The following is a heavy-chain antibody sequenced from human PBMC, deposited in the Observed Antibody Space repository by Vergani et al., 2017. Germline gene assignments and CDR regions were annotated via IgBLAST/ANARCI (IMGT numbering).Heavy chain of an antibody. J-gene: IGHJ5*02. D-gene: IGHD3-10*01. CDR2: INPSGGRT. CDR1: GYTFTSYY. CDR3: ERDRRLWLRGPIGDWFDP. V-gene: IGHV1-46*01. Sequence: QVQLVQSGAEVKKPGASVKVSCKASGYTFTSYYMHWVRQAPGQGLEWMGIINPSGGRTSYAQKFQGRVTMTRDTSTSTVYRELGSLMSENTAVYYCERDRRLWLRGPIGDWFDPWGQGTLVTVSS.